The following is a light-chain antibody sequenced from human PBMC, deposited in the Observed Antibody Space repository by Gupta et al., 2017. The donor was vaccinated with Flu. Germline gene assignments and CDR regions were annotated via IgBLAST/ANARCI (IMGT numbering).Light chain of an antibody. V-gene: IGLV2-8*01. CDR2: EVS. J-gene: IGLJ2*01. Sequence: VTISCTGTSSDVGAYNYVSWYQQHPGKAPKLMIYEVSKRPSGVPDRFSGSKSGNTASLTVSGLQAEDEADYYCSSYAGSNNLVFGGGTKLTVL. CDR3: SSYAGSNNLV. CDR1: SSDVGAYNY.